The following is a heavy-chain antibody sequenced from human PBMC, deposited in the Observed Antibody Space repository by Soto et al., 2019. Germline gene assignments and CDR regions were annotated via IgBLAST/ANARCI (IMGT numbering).Heavy chain of an antibody. CDR3: ARDSSSWYGFDY. J-gene: IGHJ4*02. D-gene: IGHD6-13*01. Sequence: SETLSLTCTVSGGSISSYYWSWIRQPPGKGLEWIGYIYYSGSTNYNPSLKSRVTISVDTSKNQFSLKLSSVTAADTAVYYCARDSSSWYGFDYWGQGTLVTVSS. V-gene: IGHV4-59*01. CDR2: IYYSGST. CDR1: GGSISSYY.